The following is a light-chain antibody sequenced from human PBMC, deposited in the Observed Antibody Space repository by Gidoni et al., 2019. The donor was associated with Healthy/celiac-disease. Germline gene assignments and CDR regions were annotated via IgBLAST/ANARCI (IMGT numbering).Light chain of an antibody. Sequence: QSALTQPASVSGSPGQSITISCTGTSSDVGGYNYVSWSQQPPGKAPKLMIYEVSNRPSGVSNRFSGSKSGNTASLTISGLQAEDEADYYCSSYTSSSTLYVFGTGTKVTVL. V-gene: IGLV2-14*01. CDR1: SSDVGGYNY. CDR3: SSYTSSSTLYV. J-gene: IGLJ1*01. CDR2: EVS.